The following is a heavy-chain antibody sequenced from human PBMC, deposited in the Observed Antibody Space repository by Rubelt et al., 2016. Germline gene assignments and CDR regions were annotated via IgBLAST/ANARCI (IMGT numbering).Heavy chain of an antibody. Sequence: QVQLQQWGAGLLKPSETLSLTCAVYGGSFSGYYWSWIRQPPGKGLEWIGEINHSGSTNYNPALKRRGTISVDTSKNQFSLKLSSVTAADTAVYYCAREYSNYVVWGQGTLVTVSS. CDR1: GGSFSGYY. D-gene: IGHD4-11*01. V-gene: IGHV4-34*01. CDR2: INHSGST. J-gene: IGHJ4*02. CDR3: AREYSNYVV.